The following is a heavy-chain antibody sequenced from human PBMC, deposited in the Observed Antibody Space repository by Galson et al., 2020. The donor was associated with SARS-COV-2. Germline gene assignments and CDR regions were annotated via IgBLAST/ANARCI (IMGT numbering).Heavy chain of an antibody. CDR3: AKTDTAMDYFDY. J-gene: IGHJ4*02. Sequence: GGSLRLSCAASGFTFSSYAMSGVRQAPGKGREGASAIIGSGGSTYYADSVKGRFTISRDNSKNTLYLQMNSLRAEDTAVYYCAKTDTAMDYFDYWGQGTLVTVSS. CDR1: GFTFSSYA. D-gene: IGHD5-18*01. CDR2: IIGSGGST. V-gene: IGHV3-23*01.